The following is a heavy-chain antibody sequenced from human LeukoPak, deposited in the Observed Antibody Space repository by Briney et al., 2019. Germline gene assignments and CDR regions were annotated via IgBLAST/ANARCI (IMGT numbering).Heavy chain of an antibody. Sequence: ASVKVSCKASGYTFTSYGISWVRQAPGQGLEWMGWINPNSGGTNYAQKFQGRVTMTRDTSISTAYMELSRLRSDDTAVYYCARRVMITFGGVNTNWFDPWGQGTLVTVSS. CDR1: GYTFTSYG. CDR3: ARRVMITFGGVNTNWFDP. V-gene: IGHV1-2*02. D-gene: IGHD3-16*01. CDR2: INPNSGGT. J-gene: IGHJ5*02.